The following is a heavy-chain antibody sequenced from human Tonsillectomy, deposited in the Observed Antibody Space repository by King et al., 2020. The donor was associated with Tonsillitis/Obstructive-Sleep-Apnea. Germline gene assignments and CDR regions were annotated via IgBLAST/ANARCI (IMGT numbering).Heavy chain of an antibody. D-gene: IGHD5-24*01. Sequence: VQLQESGPGLVKPSETLSLTCIVSGGSISSYYWSWIRQPPGKGLECIGYIYYTGSTNYNPSLKSRVTISVDTSKNQFSLKLSSVTAADTAMYYCAREGLQDAFDIWAKGQWSPSLQ. V-gene: IGHV4-59*01. J-gene: IGHJ3*02. CDR3: AREGLQDAFDI. CDR2: IYYTGST. CDR1: GGSISSYY.